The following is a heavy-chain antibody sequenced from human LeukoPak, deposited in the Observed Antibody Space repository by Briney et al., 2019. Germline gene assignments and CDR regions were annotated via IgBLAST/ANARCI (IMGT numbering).Heavy chain of an antibody. CDR3: ARLGLELRFPDY. Sequence: NPSETLSLTCTVSGGSISSYYWSWIRQPPGKGLEWIGYIYYSGISTNYNPSLKSRVTISVDTSKNQFSLKLSSVTAADTAVYYCARLGLELRFPDYWGQGTLVTVSS. CDR1: GGSISSYY. CDR2: IYYSGIST. D-gene: IGHD3-3*01. V-gene: IGHV4-59*08. J-gene: IGHJ4*02.